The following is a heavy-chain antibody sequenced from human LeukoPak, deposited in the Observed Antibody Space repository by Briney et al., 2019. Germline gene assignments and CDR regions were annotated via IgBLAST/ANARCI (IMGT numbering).Heavy chain of an antibody. D-gene: IGHD3-10*01. V-gene: IGHV1-69*05. Sequence: SVKVSCKASGGTFSSYAISWVRQAPGQGLEWMGGIIPIFGTVNCAQKFQGRVTMTRDTSTSTVYMELRSLRSADTALYYCAREFVGGRSGELGYWGQGTLVTVSS. J-gene: IGHJ4*02. CDR3: AREFVGGRSGELGY. CDR1: GGTFSSYA. CDR2: IIPIFGTV.